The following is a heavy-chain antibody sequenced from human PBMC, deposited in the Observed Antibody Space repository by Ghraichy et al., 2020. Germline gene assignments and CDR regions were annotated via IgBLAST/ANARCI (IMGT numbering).Heavy chain of an antibody. J-gene: IGHJ6*03. CDR3: ASQITMVRGVDYYYYYMDV. CDR2: IYYSGST. D-gene: IGHD3-10*01. Sequence: SQTLSLTCTVSGGSISSSSYYWGWIRQPPGKGLEWIGSIYYSGSTYYNPSLKSRVTISVDTSKNQFSLKLSSVTAADTAVYYCASQITMVRGVDYYYYYMDVWGKGTTVTVSS. V-gene: IGHV4-39*01. CDR1: GGSISSSSYY.